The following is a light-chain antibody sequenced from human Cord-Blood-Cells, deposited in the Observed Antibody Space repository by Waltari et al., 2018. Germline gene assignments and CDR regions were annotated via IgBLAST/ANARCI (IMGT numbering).Light chain of an antibody. J-gene: IGKJ2*01. CDR3: QQYYSTPRT. Sequence: IVMTQSPDSLAVSLGERATIHCKSSQSVLYSSHNKNYLAWYQQKPGQPPKLLIYWASTRESGVPDRFSGSGSGTDFTLTISSLQAEDVAVYYCQQYYSTPRTFGQGTKLEIK. V-gene: IGKV4-1*01. CDR1: QSVLYSSHNKNY. CDR2: WAS.